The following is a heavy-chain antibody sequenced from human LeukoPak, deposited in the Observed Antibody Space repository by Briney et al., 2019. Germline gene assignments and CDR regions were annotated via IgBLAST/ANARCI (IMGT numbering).Heavy chain of an antibody. V-gene: IGHV4-34*01. CDR2: INHSGST. CDR3: ARNFEYSIYNWFDP. J-gene: IGHJ5*02. D-gene: IGHD6-6*01. CDR1: GGSFSGYY. Sequence: SETLSLTCAVYGGSFSGYYWSWIRQPPGKGLEWIGEINHSGSTNYNPSLKSRVTISVDTSKNQFSLKLSSVTAADTAVYYCARNFEYSIYNWFDPWGQGTLVTVSS.